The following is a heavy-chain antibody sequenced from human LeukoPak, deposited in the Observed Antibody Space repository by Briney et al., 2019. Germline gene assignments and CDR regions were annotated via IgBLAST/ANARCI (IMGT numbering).Heavy chain of an antibody. CDR1: GGTFSSYA. J-gene: IGHJ4*02. CDR2: IIPIFGTA. Sequence: SVKVSCKASGGTFSSYAISWVRQAPGQGLEWMGGIIPIFGTANYAQKFQGRVTITTDESTSTAYMELSSLRSGDTAVYYCARVEDSSGYVDYWGQGTLVTVSS. V-gene: IGHV1-69*05. CDR3: ARVEDSSGYVDY. D-gene: IGHD3-22*01.